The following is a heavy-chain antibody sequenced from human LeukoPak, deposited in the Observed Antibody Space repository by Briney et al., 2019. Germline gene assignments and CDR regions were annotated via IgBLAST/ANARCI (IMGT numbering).Heavy chain of an antibody. D-gene: IGHD1-26*01. Sequence: GGSLRLSCAASGFTFSSYAMHWVRQAPGKGLEWVAADSFDGRNKYYGDSVKGRFTISRDNSKNTLSLQMNSLRAEDTAVYYCAKDGNSGSYYEVYYFDYWGQGVLVTVSS. J-gene: IGHJ4*02. CDR2: DSFDGRNK. V-gene: IGHV3-30*04. CDR1: GFTFSSYA. CDR3: AKDGNSGSYYEVYYFDY.